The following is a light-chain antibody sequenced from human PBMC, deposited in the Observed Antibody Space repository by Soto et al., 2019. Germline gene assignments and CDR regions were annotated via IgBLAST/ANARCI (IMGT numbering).Light chain of an antibody. Sequence: DIQMTQAPSTLSASVGDRVTITCRASQSISSWLAWYQQKPGKAPKLLIYKASSLESGVPSRFSGSGSGTEFTLTISSLQPDDFAPYYCQQYNSWLTFGGGTKVDIK. CDR3: QQYNSWLT. CDR2: KAS. J-gene: IGKJ4*01. V-gene: IGKV1-5*03. CDR1: QSISSW.